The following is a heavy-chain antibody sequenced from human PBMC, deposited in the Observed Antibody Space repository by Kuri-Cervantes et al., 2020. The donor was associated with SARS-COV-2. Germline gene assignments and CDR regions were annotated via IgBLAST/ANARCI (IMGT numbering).Heavy chain of an antibody. D-gene: IGHD3-10*01. V-gene: IGHV3-9*01. CDR2: ISWNSGSI. Sequence: SLKISCAASGFTFDDYAMHWVRQAPGKGLEWVSGISWNSGSIGYADSVKGRFTISRDNAKNSLYLQMNSLRAEDTAVYYCARDLNGGSDYWGQGTLVTVSS. CDR3: ARDLNGGSDY. J-gene: IGHJ4*02. CDR1: GFTFDDYA.